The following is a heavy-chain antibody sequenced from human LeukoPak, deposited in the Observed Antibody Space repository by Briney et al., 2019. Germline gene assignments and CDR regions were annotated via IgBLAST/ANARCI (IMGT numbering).Heavy chain of an antibody. Sequence: ASVKVSCKAYIFINYYIHWVRQAPGKGLEWMGGFDPEDGETIYAQKFQGRVTMTEDTSTDTAYMELSSLRSEDTAVYYCATLRLLYRDNWFDPWGQGTLVTVSS. V-gene: IGHV1-24*01. CDR1: YIFINYY. J-gene: IGHJ5*02. CDR2: FDPEDGET. D-gene: IGHD3-3*01. CDR3: ATLRLLYRDNWFDP.